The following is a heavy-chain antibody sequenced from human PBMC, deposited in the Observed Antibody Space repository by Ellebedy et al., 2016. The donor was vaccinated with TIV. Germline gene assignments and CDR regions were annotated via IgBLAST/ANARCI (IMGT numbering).Heavy chain of an antibody. Sequence: SETLSLTCSVSDGSISSSSYHWGWIRQPPGKGLEWIGSIYYSGTTYYNPSLRSRVAISVDTSKNQPYLRLSSVTAADTAVYYCSSGYYDTLTGSTGGDFDSWGQGTLVTVSS. V-gene: IGHV4-39*01. D-gene: IGHD3-9*01. CDR1: DGSISSSSYH. CDR3: SSGYYDTLTGSTGGDFDS. J-gene: IGHJ4*02. CDR2: IYYSGTT.